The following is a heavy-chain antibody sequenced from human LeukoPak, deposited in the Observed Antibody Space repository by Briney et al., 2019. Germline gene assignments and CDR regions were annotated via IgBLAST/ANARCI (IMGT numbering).Heavy chain of an antibody. J-gene: IGHJ6*02. V-gene: IGHV1-24*01. CDR3: AKPLLEWASLDV. CDR2: FDPEDGET. Sequence: ASVKVSCKVSGYTLNDLFVHWLQQAPGKGLEWMGGFDPEDGETIYAQKFRGRVTMTEDTSTDTAYMELSSLRSEDTAVYYCAKPLLEWASLDVWGQGTTVTVSS. D-gene: IGHD3-3*01. CDR1: GYTLNDLF.